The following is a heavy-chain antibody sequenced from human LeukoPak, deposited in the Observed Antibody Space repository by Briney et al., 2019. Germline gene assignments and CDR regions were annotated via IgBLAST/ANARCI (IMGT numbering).Heavy chain of an antibody. CDR1: GFSVSSNY. CDR3: ARAFGGSYNIFAFDI. V-gene: IGHV3-53*01. CDR2: IYSGGNT. D-gene: IGHD1-26*01. J-gene: IGHJ3*02. Sequence: GSLRLSCAASGFSVSSNYMSWVRQAPGKGLEWVSVIYSGGNTYYADSVKGRFTISRDNSKNTLYLQMNSLRAEDTAVYYCARAFGGSYNIFAFDIWGQGTMVTVSS.